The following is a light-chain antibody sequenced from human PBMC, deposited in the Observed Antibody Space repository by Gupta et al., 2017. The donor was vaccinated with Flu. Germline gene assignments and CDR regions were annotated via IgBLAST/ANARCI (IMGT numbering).Light chain of an antibody. J-gene: IGKJ4*01. CDR3: QEYNNWPPHT. V-gene: IGKV3-15*01. CDR1: QSFRSK. Sequence: EIVITQYPATLTVSPGERATPSCRASQSFRSKLAWYQQQPSQAPRLLIYRQSTRATGIPARFSGSGSGTEFPLTLSSLQSDDFAVYYCQEYNNWPPHTFGRGTKVEIK. CDR2: RQS.